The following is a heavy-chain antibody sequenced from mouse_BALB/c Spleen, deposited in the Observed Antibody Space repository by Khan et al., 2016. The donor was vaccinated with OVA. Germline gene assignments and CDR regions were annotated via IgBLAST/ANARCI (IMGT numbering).Heavy chain of an antibody. V-gene: IGHV1S137*01. J-gene: IGHJ2*01. CDR1: GYTFTDYA. CDR2: ISTYSGNT. Sequence: QVRLQQSGPELVRPGVSVKISCKGSGYTFTDYAMHWVKQSHAKSLEWIGLISTYSGNTNYKQKFKGKATMTVDKSSSTAYMELDRLTSENSAIYYCTKPAYDGYYDYGGQGTTLTVSS. D-gene: IGHD2-3*01. CDR3: TKPAYDGYYDY.